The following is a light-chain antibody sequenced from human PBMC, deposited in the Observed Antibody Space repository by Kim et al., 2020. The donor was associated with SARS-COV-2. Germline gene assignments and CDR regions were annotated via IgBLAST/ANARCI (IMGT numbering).Light chain of an antibody. Sequence: QSALTQPASVSGSPGQSITISCTGTSSDVGGYNYVSWYQQYPGKAPKLMIYEVNKRPSGVPDRFSGSKSGNTASLTVSGLQAEDEADYYCSSYAGSDNYVFGTGTKVTVL. J-gene: IGLJ1*01. CDR1: SSDVGGYNY. CDR3: SSYAGSDNYV. CDR2: EVN. V-gene: IGLV2-8*01.